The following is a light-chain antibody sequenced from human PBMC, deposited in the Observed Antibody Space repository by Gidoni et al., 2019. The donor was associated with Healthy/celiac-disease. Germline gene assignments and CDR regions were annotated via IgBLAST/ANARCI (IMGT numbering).Light chain of an antibody. CDR2: DAS. CDR3: QQRSNWPP. Sequence: EIVLTQSPATLSLSPGERATLSCRASQGVSSYLAWYQQKPGQAPRLLIYDASNGATGIPARFSGSGPGTDFTLTISSLEPEDFAVYYCQQRSNWPPFGGGTKVEIK. V-gene: IGKV3D-11*01. J-gene: IGKJ4*01. CDR1: QGVSSY.